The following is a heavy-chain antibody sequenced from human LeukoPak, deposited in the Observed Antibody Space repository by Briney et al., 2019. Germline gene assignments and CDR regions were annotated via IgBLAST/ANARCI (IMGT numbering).Heavy chain of an antibody. CDR1: GXSXXGYY. Sequence: SETLSLTCAVYGXSXXGYYXXXXXXSPXKGLEWIGEINHSESANYNPPXKSRATISVDTSKNQFSLKLSSVTAADTAVYYCARAVEQQLVGDWFDPWGQGTLVTVSS. CDR3: ARAVEQQLVGDWFDP. J-gene: IGHJ5*02. V-gene: IGHV4-34*01. CDR2: INHSESA. D-gene: IGHD6-13*01.